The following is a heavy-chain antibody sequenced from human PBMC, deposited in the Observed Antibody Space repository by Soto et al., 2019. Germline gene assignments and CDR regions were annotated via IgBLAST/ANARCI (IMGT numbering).Heavy chain of an antibody. CDR1: GFTFSSYS. D-gene: IGHD2-8*01. CDR2: ISSSSSTI. CDR3: ARVYCTNGVCYTLYYYYYMDV. V-gene: IGHV3-48*01. J-gene: IGHJ6*03. Sequence: EVQLVESGGGLVQPGGSLRLSCEASGFTFSSYSMNWVRQAPGKGLEWVSYISSSSSTIYYADSVKGRLTISRDNAKNSLYLHMNSLRAEDTAVYYCARVYCTNGVCYTLYYYYYMDVWGKGTTVTVSS.